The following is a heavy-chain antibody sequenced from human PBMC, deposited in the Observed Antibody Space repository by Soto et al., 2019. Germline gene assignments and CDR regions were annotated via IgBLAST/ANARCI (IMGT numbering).Heavy chain of an antibody. CDR1: GYSFTSYG. J-gene: IGHJ4*02. CDR3: ARDSVPSQRQWLADFDS. Sequence: QVQLVQSGAEVKKPGASVKVSCKTSGYSFTSYGISWVRQAPGQGLEWMGWISAYNGKTNYAQKLQGRVTMTTDTSTRTASMEMRSIRSDDTAVYFCARDSVPSQRQWLADFDSLGQGTLVTVSS. D-gene: IGHD6-19*01. CDR2: ISAYNGKT. V-gene: IGHV1-18*01.